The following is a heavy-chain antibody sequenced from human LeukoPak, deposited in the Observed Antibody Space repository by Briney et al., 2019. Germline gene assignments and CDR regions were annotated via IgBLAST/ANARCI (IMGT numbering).Heavy chain of an antibody. V-gene: IGHV4-39*01. Sequence: SETLSLTCTVSGGSISSSSYYWGWIRQPPGKGLEWIGSIYYSGSTYYNPSLKSRVTISVDTSKNQFSLKLSSVTAADTAVYYCARPYSGYDPRPYYCYGMDVWGQGTTVTVS. CDR1: GGSISSSSYY. J-gene: IGHJ6*02. D-gene: IGHD5-12*01. CDR2: IYYSGST. CDR3: ARPYSGYDPRPYYCYGMDV.